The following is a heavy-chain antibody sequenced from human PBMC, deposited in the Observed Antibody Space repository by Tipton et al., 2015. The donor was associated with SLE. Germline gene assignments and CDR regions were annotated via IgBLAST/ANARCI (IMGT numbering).Heavy chain of an antibody. D-gene: IGHD3-22*01. CDR1: GFTFSTYW. Sequence: SLRLSCVGSGFTFSTYWMHWVRQVPGKGLEWVSRINADGSARNYADFVKGRFTISRDNAKNTMSLQMNSLRAEDTAVYFCTRTDTSGFENFDSWGQGTLVTVSS. CDR3: TRTDTSGFENFDS. J-gene: IGHJ4*02. CDR2: INADGSAR. V-gene: IGHV3-74*01.